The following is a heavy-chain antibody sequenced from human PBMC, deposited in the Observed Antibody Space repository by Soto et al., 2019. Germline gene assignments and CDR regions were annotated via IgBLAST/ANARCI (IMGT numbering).Heavy chain of an antibody. CDR3: ARGRSGSYFWTPGY. J-gene: IGHJ4*02. D-gene: IGHD1-26*01. V-gene: IGHV3-33*01. CDR2: IWYDGSNK. CDR1: GFTFSSYG. Sequence: GGSLRLSCAASGFTFSSYGMHWVRQAPGKGLEWVAFIWYDGSNKYYADSVKGRFTISRDNSKNTLYLQMNSLRDEDTAVYYCARGRSGSYFWTPGYWGQGT.